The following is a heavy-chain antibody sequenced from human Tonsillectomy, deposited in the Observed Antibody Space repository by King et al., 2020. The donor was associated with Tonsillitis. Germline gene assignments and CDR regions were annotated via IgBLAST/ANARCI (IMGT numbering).Heavy chain of an antibody. Sequence: VQLVESGGGVVQPGGSLRLSCAASGFTFSSYGMHWVRQAPGKGLEWVAFIRYDGSNKYYADSVKGRFTISRDNSKNTLYLQMNSLRAEDTAVYYCAKVGGESSSSSDYYHYGMDVWGQGTTVTVSS. V-gene: IGHV3-30*02. CDR2: IRYDGSNK. CDR1: GFTFSSYG. J-gene: IGHJ6*02. D-gene: IGHD6-6*01. CDR3: AKVGGESSSSSDYYHYGMDV.